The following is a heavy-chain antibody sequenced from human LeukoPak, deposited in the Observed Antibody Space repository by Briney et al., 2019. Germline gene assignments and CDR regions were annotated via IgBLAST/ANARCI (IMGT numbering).Heavy chain of an antibody. D-gene: IGHD1-26*01. CDR3: ARGIVGATRAFDI. J-gene: IGHJ3*02. CDR1: GYTFTGYY. V-gene: IGHV1-2*06. CDR2: INPNSGGT. Sequence: ASVKVSCKASGYTFTGYYMHWVRQAPGQGLEWMGRINPNSGGTNYAQKFRGRVTMTRDTSISTAYMELSRLRSDDTAVYYCARGIVGATRAFDIWGQGTMVTVSS.